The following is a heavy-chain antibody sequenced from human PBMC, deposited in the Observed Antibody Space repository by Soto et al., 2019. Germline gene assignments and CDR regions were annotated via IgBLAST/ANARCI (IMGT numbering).Heavy chain of an antibody. CDR1: GFTFSDYY. CDR3: ARTYYYGSGLNWFDP. CDR2: ISSSSSYT. V-gene: IGHV3-11*06. J-gene: IGHJ5*02. D-gene: IGHD3-10*01. Sequence: PGGSLRLSCAASGFTFSDYYMSWIRQAPGKGLEWVSYISSSSSYTNYADSVKGRFTISRDNAKNSLYLQMNSLRAEDTAVYYCARTYYYGSGLNWFDPWGQRTLVTVSS.